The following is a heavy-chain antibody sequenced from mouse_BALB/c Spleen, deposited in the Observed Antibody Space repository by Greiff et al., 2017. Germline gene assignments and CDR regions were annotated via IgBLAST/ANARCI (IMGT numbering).Heavy chain of an antibody. J-gene: IGHJ3*01. CDR2: ISSGGSYT. CDR1: GFTFSSYA. V-gene: IGHV5-9-4*01. Sequence: EVKLMESGGGLVKPGGSLKLSCAASGFTFSSYAMSWVRQSPEKRLEWVAEISSGGSYTYYPDTVTGRFTISRDNAKNTLYLEMSSLRSEDTAMYYCARETMITTVGWFAYWGQGTLVTVSA. D-gene: IGHD2-4*01. CDR3: ARETMITTVGWFAY.